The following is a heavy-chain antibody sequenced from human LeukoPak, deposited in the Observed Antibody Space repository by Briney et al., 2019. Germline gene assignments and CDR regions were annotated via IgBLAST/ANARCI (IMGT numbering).Heavy chain of an antibody. J-gene: IGHJ5*02. D-gene: IGHD2-2*01. CDR1: GFTFSSYW. CDR2: IKQDGSEK. CDR3: ARSLGYCSSTSCYPTGWFDP. Sequence: GRSLRLSCAASGFTFSSYWMSWVRQAPGKGLEWVANIKQDGSEKYYVDSVKGRFTISRDNAKNSLYLQMNSLRAEDTAVYYCARSLGYCSSTSCYPTGWFDPWGQGTLVTVSS. V-gene: IGHV3-7*01.